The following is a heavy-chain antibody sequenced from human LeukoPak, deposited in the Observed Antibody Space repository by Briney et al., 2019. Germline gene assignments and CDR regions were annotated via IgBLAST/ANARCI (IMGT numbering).Heavy chain of an antibody. D-gene: IGHD6-13*01. Sequence: GGSLRLPCAASGFTFSSYAMSWVRQAPGKGLEWVSAISGSGGSTYYADSVKGRFTISRDNSKNTLYLQMNSLRAEDTAVYYCAKVLGSSWYVDYWGQGTLVTVSS. J-gene: IGHJ4*02. V-gene: IGHV3-23*01. CDR3: AKVLGSSWYVDY. CDR1: GFTFSSYA. CDR2: ISGSGGST.